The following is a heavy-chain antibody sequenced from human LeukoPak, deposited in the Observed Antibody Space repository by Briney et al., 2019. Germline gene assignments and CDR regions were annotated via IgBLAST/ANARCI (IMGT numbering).Heavy chain of an antibody. CDR1: GFTVSSNY. D-gene: IGHD3-22*01. J-gene: IGHJ5*02. CDR2: IYSGGST. V-gene: IGHV3-53*01. Sequence: PPGGSLRLSCAASGFTVSSNYMSWVRQAPGKGLEWVSVIYSGGSTYYADSVKGRFTISRDNSKNTLYLQMNSLRAEDTAVYYCANRGGDSSGYGWFDPWGQGTLVTVSS. CDR3: ANRGGDSSGYGWFDP.